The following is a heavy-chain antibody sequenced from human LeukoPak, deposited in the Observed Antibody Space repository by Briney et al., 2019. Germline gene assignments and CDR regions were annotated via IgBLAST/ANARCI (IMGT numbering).Heavy chain of an antibody. CDR2: DDDSGKTT. V-gene: IGHV3-23*01. CDR3: AKVATWTYFDS. J-gene: IGHJ4*02. Sequence: GGSLRLSCAASGFIFSNYAMGWVRLAPGKGLGWVSADDDSGKTTYYADSVKGRFTISRDNSKNTLYLQLTSMRVEDTAVYYCAKVATWTYFDSWGQGTLVTVSS. D-gene: IGHD3/OR15-3a*01. CDR1: GFIFSNYA.